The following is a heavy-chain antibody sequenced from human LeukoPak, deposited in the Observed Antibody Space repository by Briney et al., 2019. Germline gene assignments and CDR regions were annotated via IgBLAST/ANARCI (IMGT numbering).Heavy chain of an antibody. V-gene: IGHV3-21*04. J-gene: IGHJ3*02. CDR1: GFTFSTYN. CDR2: ISSTSSYI. CDR3: AGTYYYDKGAFDI. D-gene: IGHD3-22*01. Sequence: GGSLRLSCAASGFTFSTYNMNWVRQAPGKGLEWVSSISSTSSYIYYADSVKGRFTISRDNSKNTLYLQMNSPRAEDTAVYYCAGTYYYDKGAFDIWGQGTMVTVSS.